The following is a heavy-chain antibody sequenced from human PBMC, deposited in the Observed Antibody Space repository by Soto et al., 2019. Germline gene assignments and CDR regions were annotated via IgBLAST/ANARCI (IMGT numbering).Heavy chain of an antibody. CDR2: IYYSGST. Sequence: SETLSLTCTVSGGSISSSSYYWGWIRQPPGKGLEWIGSIYYSGSTYYNPSLRSRVTISVDTSKNQFSLKLSSVTAADTAVYYCASSIRFLEWLLGYYYGMDVWGQGTTVTVSS. CDR3: ASSIRFLEWLLGYYYGMDV. J-gene: IGHJ6*02. D-gene: IGHD3-3*01. CDR1: GGSISSSSYY. V-gene: IGHV4-39*01.